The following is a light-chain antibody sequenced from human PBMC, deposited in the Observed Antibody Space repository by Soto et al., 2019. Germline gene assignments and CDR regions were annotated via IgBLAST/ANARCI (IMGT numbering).Light chain of an antibody. Sequence: SVLTQPPSSSGTPGHRFTISCSGSSSSIGSNSVNWYQQLPRTAPKVLIYTNNQRPSGVPDRFSGSKSGTSASLAISGLQSEDEADYYCAAWDGSLNVYVFGTGTKVTVL. V-gene: IGLV1-44*01. CDR1: SSSIGSNS. CDR2: TNN. J-gene: IGLJ1*01. CDR3: AAWDGSLNVYV.